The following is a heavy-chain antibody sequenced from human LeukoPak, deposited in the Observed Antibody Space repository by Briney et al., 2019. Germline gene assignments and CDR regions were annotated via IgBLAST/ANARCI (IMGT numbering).Heavy chain of an antibody. CDR3: AGGRYVTTRGGAAAGFLDY. Sequence: PSETLSLTSAVSGGSFSGHYWNWIRQPPGKGLEWIGEINHGGSTNYNPSLKSRVTISVDTSQKQFSLRLSSVTAADTAVYYCAGGRYVTTRGGAAAGFLDYWGQGTLVTVST. V-gene: IGHV4-34*01. CDR1: GGSFSGHY. D-gene: IGHD6-13*01. CDR2: INHGGST. J-gene: IGHJ4*02.